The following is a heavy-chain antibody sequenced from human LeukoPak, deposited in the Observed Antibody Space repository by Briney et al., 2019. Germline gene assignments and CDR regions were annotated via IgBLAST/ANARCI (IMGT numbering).Heavy chain of an antibody. CDR2: IYPSGST. J-gene: IGHJ3*02. Sequence: PSETLSLTCTVSGDSISSYFWSWIRQPAGKGLEWIGRIYPSGSTMYNPYNPSLKSRVTMSVDTSKNQLSLRLSSVTAADTAVYYCARELDYYGSGSYSVDAFDIWGQGTMVTVSS. CDR3: ARELDYYGSGSYSVDAFDI. D-gene: IGHD3-10*01. V-gene: IGHV4-4*07. CDR1: GDSISSYF.